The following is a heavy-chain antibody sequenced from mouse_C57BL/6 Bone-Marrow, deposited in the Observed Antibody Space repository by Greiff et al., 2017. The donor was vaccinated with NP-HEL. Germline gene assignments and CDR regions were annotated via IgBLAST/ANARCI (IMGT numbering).Heavy chain of an antibody. Sequence: QVHVKQSGAELARPGASVKMSCKASGYTFTSYTMHWVKQRPGQGLEWIGYINPSSGYTKYNQKFKDKATLTADKSSSTAYMQLSSLTSEDSAVYYCARRLGRVDYWGQGTTLTVSS. J-gene: IGHJ2*01. D-gene: IGHD4-1*01. CDR3: ARRLGRVDY. CDR2: INPSSGYT. V-gene: IGHV1-4*01. CDR1: GYTFTSYT.